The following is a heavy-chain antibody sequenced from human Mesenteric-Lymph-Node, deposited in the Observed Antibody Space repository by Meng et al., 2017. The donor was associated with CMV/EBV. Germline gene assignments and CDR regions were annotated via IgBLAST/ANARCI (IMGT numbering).Heavy chain of an antibody. CDR2: ISSDGSST. J-gene: IGHJ4*02. V-gene: IGHV3-74*01. CDR3: ASRGDYPWWFDY. Sequence: GGSLRLSCAASGFNFRNFWMHWVRQAPGKGLVWVSRISSDGSSTDYADAVRGRFTISRDNARNTLSLQMNSLRAEDTAVYYCASRGDYPWWFDYWGLGTLVTVSS. CDR1: GFNFRNFW. D-gene: IGHD4-17*01.